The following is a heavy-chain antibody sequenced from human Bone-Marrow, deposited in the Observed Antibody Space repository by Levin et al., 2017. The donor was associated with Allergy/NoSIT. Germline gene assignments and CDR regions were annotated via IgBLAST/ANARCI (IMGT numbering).Heavy chain of an antibody. V-gene: IGHV3-7*01. CDR3: ARAEARVDAFDI. J-gene: IGHJ3*02. CDR2: INQDGSET. CDR1: TFTFNDYW. Sequence: SGGSLRLSCAASTFTFNDYWMSWVRQAPGKGLEWVANINQDGSETYYADSVKGRFAISRDTAENSLYLQMNSLRVEDTAVYFCARAEARVDAFDIWGQGTFITVSS.